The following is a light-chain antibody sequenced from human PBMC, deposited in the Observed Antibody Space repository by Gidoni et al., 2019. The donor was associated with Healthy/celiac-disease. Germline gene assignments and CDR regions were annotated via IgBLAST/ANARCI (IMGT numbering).Light chain of an antibody. CDR3: QQYGSSPRYT. J-gene: IGKJ2*01. Sequence: EIVLTQSPGTLSLSPGERATLSCRASQSVSSSYLAWYQQKPGQAPRLLIYGASSRATGIPDRFSGSGSGTDFTLTISRLEPEDFAVYYCQQYGSSPRYTFXQXTKLEIK. V-gene: IGKV3-20*01. CDR1: QSVSSSY. CDR2: GAS.